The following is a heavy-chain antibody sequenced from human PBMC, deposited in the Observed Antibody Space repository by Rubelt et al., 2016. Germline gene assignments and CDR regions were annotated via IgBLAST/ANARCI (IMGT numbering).Heavy chain of an antibody. V-gene: IGHV1-24*01. CDR1: GYTLTELS. J-gene: IGHJ4*02. D-gene: IGHD2/OR15-2a*01. Sequence: QVQLVQSGAEVKKPGASVKVSCKVSGYTLTELSMHWVRQAPGKGLEWMGGFDPEDGETIYAQKFQGRVTMTGETATDTAYMELSSLRSEDTAVYYCAREKTGFGSFYDYWGQGTLVTVSS. CDR2: FDPEDGET. CDR3: AREKTGFGSFYDY.